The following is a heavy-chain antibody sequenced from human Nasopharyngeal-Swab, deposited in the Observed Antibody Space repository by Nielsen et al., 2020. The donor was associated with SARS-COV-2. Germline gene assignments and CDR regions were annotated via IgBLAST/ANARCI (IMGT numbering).Heavy chain of an antibody. Sequence: SLKISCAASGFTFAGYAMHWVRQAPGKGLEWVSGISWNSGSIGYADSVKGRFTISRDNAKNSLYLQMNSLRAEDTALYYCAKSYAGDAFDIWGQGTMVTVSS. D-gene: IGHD2-8*01. V-gene: IGHV3-9*01. CDR1: GFTFAGYA. J-gene: IGHJ3*02. CDR2: ISWNSGSI. CDR3: AKSYAGDAFDI.